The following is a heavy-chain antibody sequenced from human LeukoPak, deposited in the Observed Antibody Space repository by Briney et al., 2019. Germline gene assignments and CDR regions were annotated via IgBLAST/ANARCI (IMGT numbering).Heavy chain of an antibody. V-gene: IGHV4-59*01. D-gene: IGHD3-3*01. Sequence: NPSETLSLTCTVSGGSIRSYYWSWIRQPPGKELEWVGYIYYSGSTNYNPSLKSRVTISVDTSKNQFSLKLSSVTAADTAVYYCARLLGFWSGYYQYYGMDVWGQGTTVTVSS. CDR1: GGSIRSYY. CDR2: IYYSGST. CDR3: ARLLGFWSGYYQYYGMDV. J-gene: IGHJ6*02.